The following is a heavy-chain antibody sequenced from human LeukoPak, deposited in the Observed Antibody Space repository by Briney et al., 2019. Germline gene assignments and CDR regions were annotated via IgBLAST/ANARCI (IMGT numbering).Heavy chain of an antibody. V-gene: IGHV3-7*01. J-gene: IGHJ4*02. Sequence: GGSLRLSCAVSGFTFSSYWMSWVRQAPGKGLEWVANIKQDGSEKYYVDSVKGRFTISRDNAKNSLYLQMNSLRAEDTAVYYCARGLRGDYWGQGTLVTVPS. CDR3: ARGLRGDY. D-gene: IGHD3-3*01. CDR1: GFTFSSYW. CDR2: IKQDGSEK.